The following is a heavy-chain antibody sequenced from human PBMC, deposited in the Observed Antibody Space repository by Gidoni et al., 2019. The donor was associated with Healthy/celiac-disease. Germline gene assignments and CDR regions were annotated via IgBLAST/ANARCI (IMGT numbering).Heavy chain of an antibody. CDR2: ISWNSGSI. CDR1: GFTFDDYA. V-gene: IGHV3-9*01. J-gene: IGHJ6*02. CDR3: AKGAAAGIYYGMDV. D-gene: IGHD6-13*01. Sequence: EVQLVESGGGLVQPGRSLRLSCAASGFTFDDYAMHWVRQAPGKGLEWVSGISWNSGSIGYADSVKGRFTISRDNAKNSLYLQMNSLRAEDTALNYCAKGAAAGIYYGMDVWGQGTTVTVSS.